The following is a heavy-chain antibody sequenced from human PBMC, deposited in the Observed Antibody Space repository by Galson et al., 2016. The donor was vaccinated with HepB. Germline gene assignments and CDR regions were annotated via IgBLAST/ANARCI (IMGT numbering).Heavy chain of an antibody. D-gene: IGHD3-3*01. CDR3: AKDAIGMVMGWLDP. CDR2: IRASGVT. J-gene: IGHJ5*02. V-gene: IGHV3-23*01. CDR1: GFRLTKVA. Sequence: SLRLSCAASGFRLTKVAMTWVRQAPGKGLEWVSGIRASGVTDYADSVRGRFTVSRDDSKNTVFLQMKRLRADDTALYYCAKDAIGMVMGWLDPWGQGTQVTVSS.